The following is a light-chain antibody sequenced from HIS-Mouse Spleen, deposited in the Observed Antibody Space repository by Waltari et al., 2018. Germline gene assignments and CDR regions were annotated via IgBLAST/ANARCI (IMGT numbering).Light chain of an antibody. Sequence: SYELTQPPSVSVSPGQTARITCSGDALPKKMAYGDQQKSGQAPLLVIYEDSKRPSGIPERFSGSSSGTMATLTISGAQVEDEADYYCYSTDSSGNHRVFGGGTKLTVL. CDR1: ALPKKM. V-gene: IGLV3-10*01. CDR2: EDS. J-gene: IGLJ2*01. CDR3: YSTDSSGNHRV.